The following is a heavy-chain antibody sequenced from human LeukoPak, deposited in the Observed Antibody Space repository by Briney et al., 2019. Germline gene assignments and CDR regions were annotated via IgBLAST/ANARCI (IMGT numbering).Heavy chain of an antibody. D-gene: IGHD6-13*01. CDR3: ARGRSSWYGTNNWFDP. CDR2: ISPYNGNT. CDR1: GYTFTSYG. J-gene: IGHJ5*02. Sequence: ASVKVSCKASGYTFTSYGISCVRQAPGQGLEWMGWISPYNGNTNYAQKLQGRVTMTTDTSTSTAYMELRSLRSDDTAVYYCARGRSSWYGTNNWFDPWGQVTLVTVSS. V-gene: IGHV1-18*01.